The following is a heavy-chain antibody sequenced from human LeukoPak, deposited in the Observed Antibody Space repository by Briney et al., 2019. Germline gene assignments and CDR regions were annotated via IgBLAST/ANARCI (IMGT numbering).Heavy chain of an antibody. CDR1: GGSISSYY. V-gene: IGHV4-34*01. D-gene: IGHD6-13*01. Sequence: SETLSLTCTVSGGSISSYYWSWIRQPPGKGLEWIGEINHSGSTNYNPSLKSRVTISVDTSKNQFSLKLSSVTAADTAVYYCARPSYSSSWKGYWFDPWGQGTLVTVSS. CDR2: INHSGST. J-gene: IGHJ5*02. CDR3: ARPSYSSSWKGYWFDP.